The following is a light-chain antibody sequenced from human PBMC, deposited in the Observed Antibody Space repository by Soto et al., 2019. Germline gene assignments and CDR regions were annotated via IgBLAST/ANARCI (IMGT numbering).Light chain of an antibody. J-gene: IGKJ1*01. CDR2: GAS. Sequence: EIVLTQSPGTLYLSPGERATLSCRASQSVSNSYLAWYQQKPGRAPRLLIYGASSRATDIPNRFSGSGSGTVFTLTISRLEPVDSAVYYCQQYGSSPTTFGQGTKVEIK. V-gene: IGKV3-20*01. CDR3: QQYGSSPTT. CDR1: QSVSNSY.